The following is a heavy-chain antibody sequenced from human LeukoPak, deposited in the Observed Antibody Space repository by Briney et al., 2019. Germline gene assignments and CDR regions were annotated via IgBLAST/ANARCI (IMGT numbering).Heavy chain of an antibody. CDR1: GYTFTGYY. V-gene: IGHV1-2*02. CDR3: ARGRYYDFWSGHNNWFDP. Sequence: ASVKVSCKASGYTFTGYYMHWVRQAPGQGLEWMGWINPNSGGTNYAQKFQGRVTMTRDTSISTAYMELSRLRSDDAAVYYCARGRYYDFWSGHNNWFDPWGQGTLVTVSS. CDR2: INPNSGGT. D-gene: IGHD3-3*01. J-gene: IGHJ5*02.